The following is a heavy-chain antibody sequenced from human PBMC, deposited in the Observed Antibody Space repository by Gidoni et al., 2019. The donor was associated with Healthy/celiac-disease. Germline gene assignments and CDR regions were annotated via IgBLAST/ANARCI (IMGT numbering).Heavy chain of an antibody. CDR1: GYSFTSYW. V-gene: IGHV5-51*01. Sequence: EVQLVQSGAEVKKPGASLTISCKGSGYSFTSYWIGWVRQMPGKGLEWMGIIYPGDSDTRYSPSFQGQVTISADKSISTAYLQWSSLKASDTAMYYCARGVVVAASYYGMDVWGQGTTVTVSS. D-gene: IGHD2-15*01. CDR3: ARGVVVAASYYGMDV. CDR2: IYPGDSDT. J-gene: IGHJ6*02.